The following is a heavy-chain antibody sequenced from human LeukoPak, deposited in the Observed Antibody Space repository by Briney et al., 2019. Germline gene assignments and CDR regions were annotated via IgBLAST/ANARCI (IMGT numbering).Heavy chain of an antibody. CDR3: AKTPPSYGR. Sequence: PGGSLRLSCAVSGXTFDDYAMHWVRQAPGKGLEWVCLISGDGATTYYADSVKGRFTISRDNSKNSLYLQMSSLRTEDTALYYCAKTPPSYGRWGQGTLVTVSS. CDR1: GXTFDDYA. CDR2: ISGDGATT. J-gene: IGHJ4*02. D-gene: IGHD1-14*01. V-gene: IGHV3-43*02.